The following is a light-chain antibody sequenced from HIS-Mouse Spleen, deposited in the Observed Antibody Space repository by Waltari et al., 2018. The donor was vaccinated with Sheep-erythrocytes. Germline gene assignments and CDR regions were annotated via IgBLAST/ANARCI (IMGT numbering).Light chain of an antibody. Sequence: QSALTQPASVSGSPGQSIILSCTGTSSDVGSYNLYSWYQQHPGKAPKLMIYEGSKRPSGVSNRFSGSKSGNTASLTISGLQAEDEADYYCCSYAGSSTLVFGGGTKLTVL. V-gene: IGLV2-23*01. CDR3: CSYAGSSTLV. J-gene: IGLJ2*01. CDR1: SSDVGSYNL. CDR2: EGS.